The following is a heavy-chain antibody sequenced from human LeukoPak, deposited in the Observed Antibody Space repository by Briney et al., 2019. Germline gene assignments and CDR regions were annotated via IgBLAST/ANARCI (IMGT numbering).Heavy chain of an antibody. J-gene: IGHJ4*02. CDR3: AKVRQWQPHSYYFDY. CDR2: ISGDGGST. Sequence: GGSLPHSRAASGFTFDDYAMHWVRQAPGKGLEWVSLISGDGGSTYYADSVKGRFTISRDNSKNSLYLQMNSLRTEDTALYYCAKVRQWQPHSYYFDYWGQASQLTVSS. CDR1: GFTFDDYA. V-gene: IGHV3-43*02. D-gene: IGHD6-19*01.